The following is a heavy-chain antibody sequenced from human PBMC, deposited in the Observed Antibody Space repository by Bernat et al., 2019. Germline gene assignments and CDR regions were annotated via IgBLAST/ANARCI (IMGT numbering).Heavy chain of an antibody. CDR3: AKRLRFSSAYSSHPKAHDAFDI. D-gene: IGHD3-22*01. CDR1: DFNFPRYD. Sequence: EVQLLESGGGLVQPGGSLRLSCAASDFNFPRYDMSWVRQAPGKGLEWVSSISGSGGNVYYGDSVRGRFTISRDNSNNTLYLQMKSLRAEDTAVYYCAKRLRFSSAYSSHPKAHDAFDIWGQGTMVTVSS. J-gene: IGHJ3*02. CDR2: ISGSGGNV. V-gene: IGHV3-23*01.